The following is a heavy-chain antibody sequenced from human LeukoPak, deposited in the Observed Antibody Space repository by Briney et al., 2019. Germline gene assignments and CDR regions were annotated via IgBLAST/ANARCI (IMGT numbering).Heavy chain of an antibody. CDR1: GGSISSYY. CDR3: ARVTGYMIEDYFDY. V-gene: IGHV4-59*01. CDR2: IYYSGST. D-gene: IGHD3-22*01. J-gene: IGHJ4*02. Sequence: PSETLSLTCTVSGGSISSYYWSWIRQPPEKGLEWIGYIYYSGSTNYNPSLKSRVTISVDTSKNQFSLKLRSVTAADTAVYYCARVTGYMIEDYFDYWGQGTLVTVSS.